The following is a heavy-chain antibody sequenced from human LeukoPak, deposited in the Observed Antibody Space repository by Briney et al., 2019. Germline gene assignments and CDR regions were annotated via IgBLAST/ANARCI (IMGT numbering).Heavy chain of an antibody. CDR1: GYTFINHD. CDR3: ARDLGEATGSHPDY. V-gene: IGHV1-46*01. J-gene: IGHJ4*02. CDR2: INPSGGTT. Sequence: ASVKVSCKGYGYTFINHDIDWVRQAPGQGLEWMGIINPSGGTTRYAQKFQGRVTMTRDTSTSTVYMELSSLRSEDTAIYYCARDLGEATGSHPDYWGQGTLVTVSS. D-gene: IGHD1-14*01.